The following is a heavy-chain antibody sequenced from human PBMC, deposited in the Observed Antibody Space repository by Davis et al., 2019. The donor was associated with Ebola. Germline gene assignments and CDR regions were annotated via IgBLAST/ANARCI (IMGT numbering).Heavy chain of an antibody. D-gene: IGHD3-3*01. CDR2: IKEDGSEK. CDR1: GFTFSRNW. J-gene: IGHJ6*04. CDR3: TRDDYDFWGGYSAVYYYGMDV. Sequence: GESLKISCAATGFTFSRNWMSWVRQAPGKGLEWVATIKEDGSEKYYVDSVKGRFTISRDNAKNLLYLQMNSLRVEDTAVYYCTRDDYDFWGGYSAVYYYGMDVWGIGTTVSVSS. V-gene: IGHV3-7*01.